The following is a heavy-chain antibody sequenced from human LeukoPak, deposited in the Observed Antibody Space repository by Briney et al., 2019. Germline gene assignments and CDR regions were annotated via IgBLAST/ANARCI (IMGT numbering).Heavy chain of an antibody. Sequence: GGSLRLSCEASGFTFNTYAIYWVRQAPGKGLEWVSAISGSGGSTYYADSVKGRFTISRDNSKNTLYLQMNSLRAEDTAVYYCAALGVVISFDYWGQGTLVTVSS. CDR2: ISGSGGST. V-gene: IGHV3-23*01. CDR3: AALGVVISFDY. D-gene: IGHD3-3*01. J-gene: IGHJ4*02. CDR1: GFTFNTYA.